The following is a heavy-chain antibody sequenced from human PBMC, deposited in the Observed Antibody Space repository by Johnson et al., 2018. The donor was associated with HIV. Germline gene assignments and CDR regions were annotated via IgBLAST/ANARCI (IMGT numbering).Heavy chain of an antibody. J-gene: IGHJ3*01. Sequence: VQLVESGGGVVQPGRSLRLSCAASGFAFNAYGMHWVRQAPGKGLQWVTFIRYDGSNKYYADSVNGRFTISRDNSKNTLYLQMNSLRAEDTAVYYCAKDVGNYWPNAFDVWGQGTMLTVSS. CDR2: IRYDGSNK. V-gene: IGHV3-30*02. D-gene: IGHD3-22*01. CDR1: GFAFNAYG. CDR3: AKDVGNYWPNAFDV.